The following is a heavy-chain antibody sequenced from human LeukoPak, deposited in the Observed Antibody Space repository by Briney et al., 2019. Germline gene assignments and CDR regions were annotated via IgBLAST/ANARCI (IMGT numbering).Heavy chain of an antibody. CDR2: INPNSGGT. Sequence: ASVKVSCKASGYTFTGYYMHWVRQAPGQGLEWMGWINPNSGGTNYAQKFQGRVTMTRDASISTAYMELSRLRSDDTAVYYCACLTLYDYGDPDAFDIWGQGTMVTVSS. V-gene: IGHV1-2*02. J-gene: IGHJ3*02. D-gene: IGHD4-17*01. CDR1: GYTFTGYY. CDR3: ACLTLYDYGDPDAFDI.